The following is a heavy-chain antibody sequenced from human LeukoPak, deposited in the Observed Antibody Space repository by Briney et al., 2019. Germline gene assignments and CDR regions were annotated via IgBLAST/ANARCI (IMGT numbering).Heavy chain of an antibody. CDR2: ISTNKGNT. CDR3: ARGGVGHCSGGSCPTSWFDP. V-gene: IGHV1-18*01. J-gene: IGHJ5*02. CDR1: GYTFTNFG. Sequence: ASVKVSCKASGYTFTNFGISWVRQAPGQGLEWMGWISTNKGNTDYPQKVQGRVTMTTDTSTSTAYMELRSLRLDDTAVYYCARGGVGHCSGGSCPTSWFDPWGQGTLVTVSS. D-gene: IGHD2-15*01.